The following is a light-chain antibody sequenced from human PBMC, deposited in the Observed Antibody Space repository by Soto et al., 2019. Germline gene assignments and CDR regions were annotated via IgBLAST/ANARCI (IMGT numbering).Light chain of an antibody. V-gene: IGLV2-14*01. Sequence: QSALTQPASVSGSPGQSITISCTGTSSDVGGYNYVSWYQQHPGKAPKLMIYEVSNRPSGVSNRFSGSKSGNTASLTISGLQDEDEADYYCSSYTSDSDLVVFGGGTKLTVL. CDR1: SSDVGGYNY. CDR2: EVS. J-gene: IGLJ2*01. CDR3: SSYTSDSDLVV.